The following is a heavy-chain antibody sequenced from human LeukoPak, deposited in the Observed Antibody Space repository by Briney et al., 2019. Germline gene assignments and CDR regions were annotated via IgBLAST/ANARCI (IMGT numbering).Heavy chain of an antibody. V-gene: IGHV1-8*02. D-gene: IGHD3-16*01. Sequence: ASVKVSCKASGGTFSSYAINWVRQVTGQGLERMGWMNPNSGNTGYAQKFQGRVAMTRNTSISTAYMELSSLTSEDTAVYYCAREGASIDWFDPWGQGTLVTVSS. CDR2: MNPNSGNT. CDR1: GGTFSSYA. CDR3: AREGASIDWFDP. J-gene: IGHJ5*02.